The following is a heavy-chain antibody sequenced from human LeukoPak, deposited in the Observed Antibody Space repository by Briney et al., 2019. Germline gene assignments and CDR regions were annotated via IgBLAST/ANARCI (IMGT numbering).Heavy chain of an antibody. CDR3: AKGRDYGDYGVDY. CDR2: ISGRGVST. CDR1: GFTFRSYG. D-gene: IGHD4-17*01. Sequence: GGSLRLSCAASGFTFRSYGMSWVRQAPGKGLEWVSAISGRGVSTYHADSAKGRFTISRDSSKNTLYLEMNTLRAEDTAVYYCAKGRDYGDYGVDYWGQGTLVTVSS. V-gene: IGHV3-23*01. J-gene: IGHJ4*02.